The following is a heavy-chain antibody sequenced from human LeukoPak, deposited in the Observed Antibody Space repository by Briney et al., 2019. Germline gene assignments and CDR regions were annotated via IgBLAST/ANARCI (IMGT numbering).Heavy chain of an antibody. V-gene: IGHV3-30*18. CDR2: ISYDGSNK. J-gene: IGHJ4*02. D-gene: IGHD5-12*01. CDR3: AKDHQRGYSGYGFDY. Sequence: PGGSLRLSCAASGFTFSSYGMHWVRQAPGKGLEWVAVISYDGSNKYYADSVKGRFTISRDNSKNTLYLQMNSLRAEDTAVYYCAKDHQRGYSGYGFDYWGQGTLVTVSS. CDR1: GFTFSSYG.